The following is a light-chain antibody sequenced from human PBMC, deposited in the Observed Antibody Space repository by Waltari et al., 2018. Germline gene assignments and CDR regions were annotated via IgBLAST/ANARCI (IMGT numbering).Light chain of an antibody. J-gene: IGLJ1*01. CDR1: SSYVGGYNY. Sequence: QSALTQPLSVSGSPGQSVTISCTGTSSYVGGYNYVSWYQQHPGKAPKLMIYDVIKRPSGVPDRFSGSKSGNTASLTISGLQAEDEADYYCCSYAGSYTYVFGTGTKVTVL. CDR2: DVI. CDR3: CSYAGSYTYV. V-gene: IGLV2-11*02.